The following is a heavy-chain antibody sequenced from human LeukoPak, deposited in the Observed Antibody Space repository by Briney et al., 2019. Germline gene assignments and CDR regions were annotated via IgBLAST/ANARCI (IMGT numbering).Heavy chain of an antibody. J-gene: IGHJ4*02. CDR2: IRSKAYGETA. V-gene: IGHV3-49*03. D-gene: IGHD1-1*01. CDR3: TRDRGAYNLYGY. Sequence: GGSLRLSCTVSGFTFGDYAMSWIRQAPGKGLEWVGFIRSKAYGETADYAASVKGRFTISRDDSKAIAYLQMNSLKTEDTAVYHCTRDRGAYNLYGYWGQGTLVTVSS. CDR1: GFTFGDYA.